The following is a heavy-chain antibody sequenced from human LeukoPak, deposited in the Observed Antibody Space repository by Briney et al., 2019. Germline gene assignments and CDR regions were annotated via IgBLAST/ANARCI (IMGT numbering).Heavy chain of an antibody. Sequence: PSETLSLTCAVYGGSFSGYYWSWIRQPPGKGLEWIGEINHSGSTNYNPSLKSRVTISVDTSKNQFSLKLSSVTAADTAVYYCARFAYDSSGYYYVGWFDPWGQGTLVTVSS. CDR3: ARFAYDSSGYYYVGWFDP. D-gene: IGHD3-22*01. V-gene: IGHV4-34*01. CDR1: GGSFSGYY. J-gene: IGHJ5*02. CDR2: INHSGST.